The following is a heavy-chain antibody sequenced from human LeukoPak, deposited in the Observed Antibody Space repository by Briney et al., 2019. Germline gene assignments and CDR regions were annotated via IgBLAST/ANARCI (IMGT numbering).Heavy chain of an antibody. CDR3: ARGIFGVVTPFDY. Sequence: PSETLSLTCAVYGGSFSGYYWSWIRQPPGKGLEWIGEINHSGSTNYNPSLKSRVTISVDTSKNQFSLKLSSVTAADTAVYYCARGIFGVVTPFDYWGQGTLVTVSS. CDR1: GGSFSGYY. V-gene: IGHV4-34*01. D-gene: IGHD3-3*01. CDR2: INHSGST. J-gene: IGHJ4*02.